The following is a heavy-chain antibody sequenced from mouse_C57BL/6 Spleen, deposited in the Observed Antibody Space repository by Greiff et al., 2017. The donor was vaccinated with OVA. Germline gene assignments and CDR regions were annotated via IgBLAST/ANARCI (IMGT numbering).Heavy chain of an antibody. CDR1: GFTFSDYG. V-gene: IGHV5-17*01. J-gene: IGHJ4*01. Sequence: EVKLMESGGGLVKPGGSLKLSCAASGFTFSDYGMHWVRQAPEKGLEWVAYISSGSSTIYYADTVKGRFTISRDNAKNTLFLQMTSLRSEDTAMYYCARPPGTGAMDYWGQGTSVTVSS. CDR2: ISSGSSTI. D-gene: IGHD4-1*01. CDR3: ARPPGTGAMDY.